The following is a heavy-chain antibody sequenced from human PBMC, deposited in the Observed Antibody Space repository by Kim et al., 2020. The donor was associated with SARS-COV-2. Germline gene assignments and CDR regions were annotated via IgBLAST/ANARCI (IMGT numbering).Heavy chain of an antibody. Sequence: GGSLRLSCAASGFTFSNYYMSWIRQVPGKGLEWVSYISGSGSVETYADAVKGRFTVSRDNAKNSLYLQMNSLRVDDTAVYYCARVGSTAAAGTVDFWGQGTLVTVSS. CDR1: GFTFSNYY. CDR2: ISGSGSVE. V-gene: IGHV3-11*01. J-gene: IGHJ4*02. D-gene: IGHD6-13*01. CDR3: ARVGSTAAAGTVDF.